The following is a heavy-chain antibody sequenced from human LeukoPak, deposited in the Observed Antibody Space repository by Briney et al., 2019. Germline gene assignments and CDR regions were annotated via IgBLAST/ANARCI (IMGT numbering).Heavy chain of an antibody. J-gene: IGHJ4*02. CDR3: ARDLREHDY. D-gene: IGHD1/OR15-1a*01. CDR2: ISWNSGSI. Sequence: PGGSLRLSCAASGFTFDDYAMHWVRQAPGKGLEWVSGISWNSGSIGYADSVKGRFTVSRDNAKNTLYLQMGSLRVEDTAVYYCARDLREHDYWGQGTLVTVSS. CDR1: GFTFDDYA. V-gene: IGHV3-9*01.